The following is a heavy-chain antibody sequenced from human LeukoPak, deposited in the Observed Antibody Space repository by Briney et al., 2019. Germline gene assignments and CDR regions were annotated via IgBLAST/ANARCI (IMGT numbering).Heavy chain of an antibody. V-gene: IGHV1-18*01. CDR3: ARDIVRDIVVVVAASAPPHYFDY. J-gene: IGHJ4*02. Sequence: ATVKVSCKASGYTFTSYGISWVRQAPGQGLEWMGWISGYNGNTNYAQKLQGRVTMTTDTSTSTAYMELRSLRSDDTAVYYCARDIVRDIVVVVAASAPPHYFDYWGQGTLVTVSS. D-gene: IGHD2-15*01. CDR2: ISGYNGNT. CDR1: GYTFTSYG.